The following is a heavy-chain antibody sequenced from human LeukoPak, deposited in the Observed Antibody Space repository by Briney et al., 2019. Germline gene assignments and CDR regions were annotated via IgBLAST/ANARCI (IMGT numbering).Heavy chain of an antibody. Sequence: ASVKVPCKASGYSFIGYYMHWVRQAPGQGLEWMGWINPDTGGTNHAQNFQGRVTMTRDTFISTAYMELSGLTSDDTAVYYCARAGYTNNSEYWGQGTLVTVSS. J-gene: IGHJ4*02. CDR2: INPDTGGT. V-gene: IGHV1-2*02. D-gene: IGHD6-13*01. CDR1: GYSFIGYY. CDR3: ARAGYTNNSEY.